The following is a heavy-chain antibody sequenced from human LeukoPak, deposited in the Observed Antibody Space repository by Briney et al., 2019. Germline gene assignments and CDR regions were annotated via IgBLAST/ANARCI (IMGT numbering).Heavy chain of an antibody. V-gene: IGHV4-34*01. CDR2: INHSGST. J-gene: IGHJ4*02. CDR1: GGSFSGYY. D-gene: IGHD6-19*01. Sequence: SETLSLTCAVYGGSFSGYYWSWIRQPPGKGLEWIGEINHSGSTNYNPSLKSRVTISVGTSKNQFSLKLSSVTAADTAVYYCARARGKAVAIFDYWGQGTLVTVSS. CDR3: ARARGKAVAIFDY.